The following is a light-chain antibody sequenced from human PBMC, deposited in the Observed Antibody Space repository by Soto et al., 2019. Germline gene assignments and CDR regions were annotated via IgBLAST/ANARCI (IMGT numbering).Light chain of an antibody. CDR1: QSLEYSDGNTY. J-gene: IGKJ2*01. CDR2: KVS. Sequence: DVVMTQSPLSLPVTLGQPASISCRSSQSLEYSDGNTYLNWFQQRPGQSPRRLIYKVSKRDSGVPDRFSGSGSGTDFTLEISRVEAVDVGVYYCMQGTHWPPYTFGQGTKLEIK. CDR3: MQGTHWPPYT. V-gene: IGKV2-30*01.